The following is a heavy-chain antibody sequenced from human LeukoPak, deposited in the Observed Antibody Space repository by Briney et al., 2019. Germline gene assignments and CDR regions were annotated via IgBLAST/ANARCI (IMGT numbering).Heavy chain of an antibody. J-gene: IGHJ4*02. CDR2: IIPIFGTA. Sequence: SVRVSCKASGGTFSSYAISWVRQAPGQGLEWMGGIIPIFGTANYAQKFQGRVTITADESTSTAYMELSSLRSEDTAVYYCARKLTIFGVEKNYFDYWGQGTLVTVSS. D-gene: IGHD3-3*01. V-gene: IGHV1-69*13. CDR3: ARKLTIFGVEKNYFDY. CDR1: GGTFSSYA.